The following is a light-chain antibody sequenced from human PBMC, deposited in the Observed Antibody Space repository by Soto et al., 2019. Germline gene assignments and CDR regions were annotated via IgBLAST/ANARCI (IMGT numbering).Light chain of an antibody. CDR1: QAITND. J-gene: IGKJ1*01. V-gene: IGKV1-17*01. Sequence: DIQMTQSPSSLSASVGDRVTITCRASQAITNDLSWYQQKPGEPPKRLIYAASTLHSWVPSRFSGSGSATEFTLTISSLQPEDFTTYFGLHHNSYPRTFGQRTKLEIK. CDR2: AAS. CDR3: LHHNSYPRT.